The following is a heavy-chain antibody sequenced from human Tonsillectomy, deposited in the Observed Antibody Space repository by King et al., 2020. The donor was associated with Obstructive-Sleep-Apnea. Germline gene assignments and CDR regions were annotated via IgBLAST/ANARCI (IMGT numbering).Heavy chain of an antibody. J-gene: IGHJ3*02. V-gene: IGHV4-59*01. Sequence: VQLQESGPGLVKPSETLSLTCTVSGGSISSYYWSWIRQPPGKGLEWIGYIYYSGSTNYNPSLKSRVTISVDTSKNQFSLKLSSVTAADTAVYYCARSLPYDSSGYYYVLPASLPFDIWGQGTMVTVSS. CDR1: GGSISSYY. CDR3: ARSLPYDSSGYYYVLPASLPFDI. D-gene: IGHD3-22*01. CDR2: IYYSGST.